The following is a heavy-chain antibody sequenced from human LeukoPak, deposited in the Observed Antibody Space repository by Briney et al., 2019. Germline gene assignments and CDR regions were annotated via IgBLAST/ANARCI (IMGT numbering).Heavy chain of an antibody. Sequence: SETLSLTCTVSGGSISSYYWSWIRQPPGKGLEWIGYICHSGSTYYNPSLKSRVTISVGRSKNQFSLKLSSVTAADTAVYYCARAKENYYGSGSYYDYWGQGTLVTVSS. J-gene: IGHJ4*02. V-gene: IGHV4-59*12. CDR3: ARAKENYYGSGSYYDY. CDR2: ICHSGST. D-gene: IGHD3-10*01. CDR1: GGSISSYY.